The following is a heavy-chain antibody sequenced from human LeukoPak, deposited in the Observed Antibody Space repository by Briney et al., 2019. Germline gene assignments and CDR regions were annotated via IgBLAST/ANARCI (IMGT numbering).Heavy chain of an antibody. CDR3: ARGLIAAADPYAFDI. CDR1: GGSISSGSYY. D-gene: IGHD6-13*01. J-gene: IGHJ3*02. V-gene: IGHV4-61*02. Sequence: SQTLSLTCTVSGGSISSGSYYWSWIRQPAGKGLEWIGRIYTSGSTNYNPSLKSRVTISVDTSKNQFSLKLSSVTAADTAVYYCARGLIAAADPYAFDIWGQGTMVTVSS. CDR2: IYTSGST.